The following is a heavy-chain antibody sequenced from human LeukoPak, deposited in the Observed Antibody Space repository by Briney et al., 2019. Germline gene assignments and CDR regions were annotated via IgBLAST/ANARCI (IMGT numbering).Heavy chain of an antibody. Sequence: GGSLRLSCAASGFTFSSYEMNWVRQAPGKGLEWVSYISSSGSTIYYADSVKGRFTISRDNAKNSLYLQMNSLRAEDTAVYYCAGGTYYDFWSGYRVGWFDPWGQGTLVTVSS. J-gene: IGHJ5*02. CDR2: ISSSGSTI. CDR1: GFTFSSYE. CDR3: AGGTYYDFWSGYRVGWFDP. V-gene: IGHV3-48*03. D-gene: IGHD3-3*01.